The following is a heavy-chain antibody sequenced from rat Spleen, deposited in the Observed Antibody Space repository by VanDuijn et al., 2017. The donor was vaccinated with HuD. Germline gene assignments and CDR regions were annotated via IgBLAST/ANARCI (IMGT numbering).Heavy chain of an antibody. J-gene: IGHJ2*01. CDR1: GFTFSDYY. Sequence: EVQLVESDGGLVQPGRSLKLSCATSGFTFSDYYMAWVRQASTKGLEWVATISYDDSRTYYRDSVKGRFTISRDNGKSTLYLGMDSRRSEDSAAYYCARPGLTTGVGYFDYWGQGVMVTVSS. CDR3: ARPGLTTGVGYFDY. D-gene: IGHD1-1*01. CDR2: ISYDDSRT. V-gene: IGHV5-7*01.